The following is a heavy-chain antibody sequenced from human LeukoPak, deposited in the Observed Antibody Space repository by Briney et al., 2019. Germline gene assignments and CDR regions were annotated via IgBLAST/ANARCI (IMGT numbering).Heavy chain of an antibody. CDR3: ARFAAGGSYYYYMDV. D-gene: IGHD3-10*01. J-gene: IGHJ6*03. CDR1: GFTFDDYA. Sequence: HPGRSLRLSCAASGFTFDDYAMHWVRQAPGKGLEWVSGISWNSGSIGYADSVKGRFTISRDNAKNSLYLQMNSLRADDTAVYYCARFAAGGSYYYYMDVWGKGTTVTVSS. V-gene: IGHV3-9*01. CDR2: ISWNSGSI.